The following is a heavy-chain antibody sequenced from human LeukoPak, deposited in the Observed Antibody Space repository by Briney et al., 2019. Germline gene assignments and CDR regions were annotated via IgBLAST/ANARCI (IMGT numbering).Heavy chain of an antibody. CDR2: IIPILGIA. V-gene: IGHV1-69*04. D-gene: IGHD3-3*01. CDR3: ARKYYDFWSGSDTDYYYGMDV. CDR1: GGTFSSYA. J-gene: IGHJ6*02. Sequence: ASVKVSCKASGGTFSSYAISWVRQAPGQGLEWMGRIIPILGIASYAQKFQGRVTITADKSTSTAYMELSSLRSEDTAVYYCARKYYDFWSGSDTDYYYGMDVWGQGTTVTVSS.